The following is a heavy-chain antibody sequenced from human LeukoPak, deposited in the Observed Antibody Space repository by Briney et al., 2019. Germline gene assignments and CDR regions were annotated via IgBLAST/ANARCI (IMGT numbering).Heavy chain of an antibody. D-gene: IGHD1-14*01. CDR3: ARETGSYHWFDP. J-gene: IGHJ5*02. Sequence: PGGSLRLSCTASGFTFSSYAMSWVRQAPGKGLEWVSAISGSGGNTYYADSVKGRFTISRDNSKNMLYLQMNSLRADDTAMYYCARETGSYHWFDPWGQGTLVTVSS. CDR1: GFTFSSYA. CDR2: ISGSGGNT. V-gene: IGHV3-23*01.